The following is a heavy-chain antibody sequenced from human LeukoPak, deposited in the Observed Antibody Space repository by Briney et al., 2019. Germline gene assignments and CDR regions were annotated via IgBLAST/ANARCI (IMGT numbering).Heavy chain of an antibody. J-gene: IGHJ4*02. CDR1: GYTFTGYY. Sequence: ASMKVSCKASGYTFTGYYMHWVRQAPGQGLECMGWINPNSGGTNYAQKFQGRVTMTRDTSISTAYMELSRLRSDDTAVYYCARDAGYCSSTSCYSAAISYYFDYWGQGTLVTVSS. V-gene: IGHV1-2*02. CDR3: ARDAGYCSSTSCYSAAISYYFDY. CDR2: INPNSGGT. D-gene: IGHD2-2*01.